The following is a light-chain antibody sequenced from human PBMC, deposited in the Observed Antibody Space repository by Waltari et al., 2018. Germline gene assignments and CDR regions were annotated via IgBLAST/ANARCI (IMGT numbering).Light chain of an antibody. CDR3: CSYTTSSTVV. V-gene: IGLV2-14*01. Sequence: QSALTQPASVSGSPGQSITISCTGTSSDVGGYNYVSWYQQHPGKAPKLMIYEVSNRPSGVSTRFSGSKAGNTASLTISGLQAEDEADYHCCSYTTSSTVVFGGGTKVTVL. CDR2: EVS. CDR1: SSDVGGYNY. J-gene: IGLJ2*01.